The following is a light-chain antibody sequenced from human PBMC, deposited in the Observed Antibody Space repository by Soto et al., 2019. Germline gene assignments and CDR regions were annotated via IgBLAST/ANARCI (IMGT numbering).Light chain of an antibody. CDR3: QHYYKWPLS. Sequence: EIVLAQSPATLSLSPGERATLSCRASQSVSICLAWYQQKPGQAPRLLIYDASNRATGIPARFSGSGSGTEFTLTISGLQSDDFALFFCQHYYKWPLSFGGGTKVDIK. CDR1: QSVSIC. V-gene: IGKV3-11*01. J-gene: IGKJ4*01. CDR2: DAS.